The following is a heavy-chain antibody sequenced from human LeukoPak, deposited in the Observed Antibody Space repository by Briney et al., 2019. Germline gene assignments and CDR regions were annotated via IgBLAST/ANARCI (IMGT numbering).Heavy chain of an antibody. J-gene: IGHJ4*02. CDR1: GYTFTSYG. D-gene: IGHD5-18*01. Sequence: GASVKVSCKASGYTFTSYGISWVRQAPGQGLEWMGWISAYNGNTNNAQKLQGRVTMTTDTSTSTAYMEMRSLRSDDTAVYYCARVSSAMVLYDYWGQGTLVTVSS. CDR2: ISAYNGNT. CDR3: ARVSSAMVLYDY. V-gene: IGHV1-18*01.